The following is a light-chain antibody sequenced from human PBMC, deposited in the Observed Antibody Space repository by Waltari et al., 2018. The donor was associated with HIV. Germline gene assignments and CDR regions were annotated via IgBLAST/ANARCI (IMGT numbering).Light chain of an antibody. CDR2: KAS. J-gene: IGKJ4*02. CDR3: QQYNDYALT. CDR1: QSITGW. V-gene: IGKV1-5*03. Sequence: DIQMTQSPSTLSAFVGDRVTMTCRASQSITGWLAWYQQKPGKAPNLLIYKASDLESGVPSRFSGSGSETEFTLTISSLQPDDSATYYCQQYNDYALTFGGGTKVEIK.